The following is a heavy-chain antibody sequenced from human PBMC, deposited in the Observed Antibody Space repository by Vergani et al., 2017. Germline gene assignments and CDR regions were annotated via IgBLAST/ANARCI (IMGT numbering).Heavy chain of an antibody. CDR2: IVVGSGNT. CDR3: AKELVYNVGGWYVGYFDY. V-gene: IGHV1-58*02. D-gene: IGHD6-19*01. J-gene: IGHJ4*02. Sequence: QMQLVQSGPEVKKPGTSVKVSCKASGFTFTSSAMQWVRQARGQRLEWIGWIVVGSGNTNYAQKFQERVTITRDMSTSTAYMELSSLRSEDTAVYYCAKELVYNVGGWYVGYFDYWGQGTLVTVSS. CDR1: GFTFTSSA.